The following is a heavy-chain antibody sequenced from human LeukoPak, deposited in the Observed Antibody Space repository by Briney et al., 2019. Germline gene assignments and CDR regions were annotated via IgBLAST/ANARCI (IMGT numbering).Heavy chain of an antibody. Sequence: GGSLKLSCAASGLPFSTYSMNWAPRAPGKGLEWVSSISRSTKYIHYADSVKGRFTMSRDNAKNSLHLQMNRLRVEDTAVYYCARSKTIQLDAMDVWGTGTTVTVSS. CDR2: ISRSTKYI. CDR3: ARSKTIQLDAMDV. CDR1: GLPFSTYS. D-gene: IGHD5-18*01. V-gene: IGHV3-21*01. J-gene: IGHJ6*01.